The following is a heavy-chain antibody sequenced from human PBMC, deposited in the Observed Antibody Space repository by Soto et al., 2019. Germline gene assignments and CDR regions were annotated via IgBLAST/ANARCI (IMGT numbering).Heavy chain of an antibody. V-gene: IGHV1-69*13. CDR1: GGTFSSYA. D-gene: IGHD5-18*01. CDR3: ASRGYSYGPFDY. CDR2: IIPIFGTA. J-gene: IGHJ4*02. Sequence: SVKVSCKASGGTFSSYAISWVRQAPGQGLEWMGGIIPIFGTANYAQKFQGRVTITADESTSTAYMELSSLRSEDTAVYYCASRGYSYGPFDYWGQGTLVTVSS.